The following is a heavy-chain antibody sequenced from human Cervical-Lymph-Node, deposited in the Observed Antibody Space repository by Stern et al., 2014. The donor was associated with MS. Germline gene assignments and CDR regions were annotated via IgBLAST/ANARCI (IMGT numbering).Heavy chain of an antibody. J-gene: IGHJ6*02. D-gene: IGHD4-17*01. CDR2: INPTDGRT. CDR1: GYTFTDYY. V-gene: IGHV1-46*01. CDR3: ARLGDGDGNYYYAMDV. Sequence: QLVESGAEVKKPGASVKVSCKASGYTFTDYYMHWVRQAPGQGLAWMGIINPTDGRTRYAQKFKETGTRTWDTTTRTDYEELNSLRFEDTAVYYCARLGDGDGNYYYAMDVWGQGTTVTVSS.